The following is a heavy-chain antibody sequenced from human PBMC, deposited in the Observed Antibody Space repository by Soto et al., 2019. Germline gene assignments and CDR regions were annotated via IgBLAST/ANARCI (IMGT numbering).Heavy chain of an antibody. CDR2: TYYRSKWYN. CDR1: GDSVSSNSAA. V-gene: IGHV6-1*01. D-gene: IGHD6-19*01. CDR3: ARDSIAVAGTEAHYYYGMDV. Sequence: SQTLSLTSAISGDSVSSNSAAWNWIRQSPSRGLEWLGRTYYRSKWYNDYAVSVKSRITIDPDTSKNQFSLQLNSVTPEDTAVYYCARDSIAVAGTEAHYYYGMDVWGQGTTVTVS. J-gene: IGHJ6*02.